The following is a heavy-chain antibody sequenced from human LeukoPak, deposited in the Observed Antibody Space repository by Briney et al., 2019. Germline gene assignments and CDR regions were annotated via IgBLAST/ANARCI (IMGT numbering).Heavy chain of an antibody. D-gene: IGHD2-2*01. CDR3: ARDQQAIPYAFDI. CDR1: GFSFSSYS. V-gene: IGHV3-48*01. J-gene: IGHJ3*02. Sequence: GGSLRLSCAASGFSFSSYSMNWVRQAPGKGLEWVSYISSSSSNINYADSAKGRFTTSRDNAKNSLYLQMNSLRAEDTAVYYCARDQQAIPYAFDIWGQGTMVTVSS. CDR2: ISSSSSNI.